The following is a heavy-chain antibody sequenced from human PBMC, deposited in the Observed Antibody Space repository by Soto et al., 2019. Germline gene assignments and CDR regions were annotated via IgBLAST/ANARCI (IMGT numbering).Heavy chain of an antibody. J-gene: IGHJ3*02. CDR2: IYYSGST. V-gene: IGHV4-59*01. Sequence: SETLSLTCTVSGGSIRSYYWSWIRQPPGKGLEWIGNIYYSGSTNYNPSLKSRVTLSVDTSKNQFSLKLSSVTAADTAVYYCARDWVGPDLRAFDIWGQGTMVTVSS. CDR1: GGSIRSYY. CDR3: ARDWVGPDLRAFDI. D-gene: IGHD2-21*02.